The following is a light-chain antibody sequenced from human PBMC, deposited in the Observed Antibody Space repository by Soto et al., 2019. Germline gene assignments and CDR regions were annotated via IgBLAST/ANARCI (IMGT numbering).Light chain of an antibody. CDR1: HSVSSNY. J-gene: IGKJ1*01. V-gene: IGKV3-20*01. CDR3: QQFGSSPPSWT. Sequence: ETVLTQSPGTLSLSPGERATLSCRASHSVSSNYLAWYQQKPGQAPRLLIYGASTRATGSPDRFRGSGSGPDFTLTISRLEPEDFAGYYGQQFGSSPPSWTFGQGTKVEVK. CDR2: GAS.